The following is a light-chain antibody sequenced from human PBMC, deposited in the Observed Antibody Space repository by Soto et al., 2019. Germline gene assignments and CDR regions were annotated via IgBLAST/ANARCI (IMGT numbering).Light chain of an antibody. J-gene: IGLJ1*01. V-gene: IGLV4-69*01. Sequence: QPVLTQSPSAAASLGASVKLTCTLSSGHSSYAIAWHQQQPEKGPRYLMKLNSDGSHSKGDGIPDRCSGSSSGAERYLTISSLQSEDEDDYCCQTWGTGIQVFGTGTKVTVL. CDR2: LNSDGSH. CDR1: SGHSSYA. CDR3: QTWGTGIQV.